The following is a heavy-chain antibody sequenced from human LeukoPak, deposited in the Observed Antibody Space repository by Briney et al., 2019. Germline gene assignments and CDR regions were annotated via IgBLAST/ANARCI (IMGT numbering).Heavy chain of an antibody. V-gene: IGHV4-59*01. CDR3: ARGPYDFWSGYHSGFDY. J-gene: IGHJ4*02. CDR2: IYYSGST. CDR1: GGSISSYY. Sequence: SETLSLTCTVSGGSISSYYWSWIRQPPGKGLEWIGYIYYSGSTNYNPSLKSRVTISVDTSKNQFSLKLSSVTAADTAVYYCARGPYDFWSGYHSGFDYWGQGTLVTVSS. D-gene: IGHD3-3*01.